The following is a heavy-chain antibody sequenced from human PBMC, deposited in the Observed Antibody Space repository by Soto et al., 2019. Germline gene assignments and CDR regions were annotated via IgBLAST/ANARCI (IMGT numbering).Heavy chain of an antibody. V-gene: IGHV3-23*01. J-gene: IGHJ4*02. CDR3: AKGGRNYEGSKTRLDY. D-gene: IGHD4-4*01. Sequence: EVQLLESGGGLVQPGGSLRLSCAASGFTFSSYAMSWVRQAPGKGLEWVSAISGSGGSTYYADSVKGRFTISRDNSKNTLYLQMNSLRAEDTAVYYCAKGGRNYEGSKTRLDYWGQGTLVTVSS. CDR1: GFTFSSYA. CDR2: ISGSGGST.